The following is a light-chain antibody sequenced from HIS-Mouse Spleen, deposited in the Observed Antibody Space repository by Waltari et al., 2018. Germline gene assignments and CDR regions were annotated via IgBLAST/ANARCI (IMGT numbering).Light chain of an antibody. CDR3: MQATQFPPWT. V-gene: IGKV2-24*01. J-gene: IGKJ1*01. CDR2: KIS. Sequence: DIVMTLTPLSSPVTLGQPASLSSRPSQSLVHRDGNTYLSWILQRPGQPPRRLIYKISNRFSGVPDRFSGSGAGTDFTLKISRVEAEDVGVYYCMQATQFPPWTFGQGTKVEIK. CDR1: QSLVHRDGNTY.